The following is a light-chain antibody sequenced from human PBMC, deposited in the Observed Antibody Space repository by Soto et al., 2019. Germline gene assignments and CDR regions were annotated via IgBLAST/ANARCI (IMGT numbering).Light chain of an antibody. CDR2: KAS. CDR3: KHYNSYSEA. Sequence: DVQMTQSPSSVSASVGDRVTLTCRASQTISSWLAWYQQKPGKAPKLLIYKASTLKSGVQSRFSGSGSGTEFTLTIRSLQPDDFATYYCKHYNSYSEAFGQGTKVDI. CDR1: QTISSW. V-gene: IGKV1-5*03. J-gene: IGKJ1*01.